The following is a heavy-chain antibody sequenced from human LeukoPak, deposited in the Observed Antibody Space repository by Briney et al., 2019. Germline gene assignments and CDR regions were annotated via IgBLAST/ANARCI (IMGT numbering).Heavy chain of an antibody. J-gene: IGHJ4*02. CDR3: ARHSRDDYNWRYSFDY. D-gene: IGHD5-24*01. Sequence: PSETLSLTCTVSGGSISSYYWSWIRQPPGKGLEWIRYMYYSGSTNYNPSLKSRVTVSVDTSKNQFSLRLSSVTAADTAFYYCARHSRDDYNWRYSFDYWGQGTLVTVSS. CDR2: MYYSGST. CDR1: GGSISSYY. V-gene: IGHV4-59*08.